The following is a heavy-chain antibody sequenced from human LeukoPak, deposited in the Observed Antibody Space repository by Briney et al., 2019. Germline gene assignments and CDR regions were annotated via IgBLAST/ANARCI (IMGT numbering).Heavy chain of an antibody. CDR3: AKDSIAAAGPDY. CDR2: IIPILGIA. CDR1: GGTFSSYA. V-gene: IGHV1-69*04. Sequence: SVKVSSKASGGTFSSYAISWVRQAPGQGLEWMGRIIPILGIANYAQKFQGRVTITADKSTSTAYMELSSLRSEDTAVYYCAKDSIAAAGPDYWGQGTLVTVSS. D-gene: IGHD6-13*01. J-gene: IGHJ4*02.